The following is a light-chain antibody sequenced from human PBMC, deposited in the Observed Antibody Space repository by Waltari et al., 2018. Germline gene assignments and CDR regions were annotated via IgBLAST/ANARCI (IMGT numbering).Light chain of an antibody. V-gene: IGLV2-23*02. CDR3: CSYSGDLSFGVV. J-gene: IGLJ2*01. CDR2: EVT. Sequence: QSALTQPASVSGSPGQSITISCTGTSHDVGNYDLVSWYQQHPGKAPKLIIYEVTNRPAGLSNRFSGSKAGNTASLTISGLHTEDEGDYYCCSYSGDLSFGVVFGGGTKLTVL. CDR1: SHDVGNYDL.